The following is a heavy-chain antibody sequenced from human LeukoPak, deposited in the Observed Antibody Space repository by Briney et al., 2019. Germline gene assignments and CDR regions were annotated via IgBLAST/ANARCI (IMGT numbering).Heavy chain of an antibody. CDR2: VSGGGDIT. J-gene: IGHJ3*02. CDR1: GFNFANHA. D-gene: IGHD4-23*01. CDR3: AKRYGGNSGAFDI. Sequence: GGSLRLSCAASGFNFANHAMSWVRQTPGKGRGWVSAVSGGGDITYYADSVTGRFTISRDNSKDTLFLQMHSLRPGDTAVYYCAKRYGGNSGAFDIWGQGTMVTVSS. V-gene: IGHV3-23*01.